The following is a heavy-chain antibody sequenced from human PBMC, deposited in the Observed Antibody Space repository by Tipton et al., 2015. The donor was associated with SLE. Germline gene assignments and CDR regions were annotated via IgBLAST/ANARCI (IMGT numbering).Heavy chain of an antibody. CDR2: ISYDGSNK. J-gene: IGHJ6*02. Sequence: SLRLSRAASGFTFSSYGMHWVRQAPGKGLEWVAVISYDGSNKYYADSVKGRFTISRDNSKNTLYLQMNSLRAEDTAVYYCAKVRQLVRYYYYYGMDVWGQGTTVTVSS. D-gene: IGHD6-6*01. V-gene: IGHV3-30*18. CDR3: AKVRQLVRYYYYYGMDV. CDR1: GFTFSSYG.